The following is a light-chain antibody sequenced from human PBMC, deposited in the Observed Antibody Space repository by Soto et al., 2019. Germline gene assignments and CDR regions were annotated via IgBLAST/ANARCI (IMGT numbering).Light chain of an antibody. CDR1: QSISSW. Sequence: DIQMTQSPSTLSASVGDRVTITCRASQSISSWLAWYQQKPGKAPKLLIYKASSLESGVPSRFSGSGSGTEFTLTISSLQPEDCATYYCQQLISYPLNFGGGTKVDIK. CDR3: QQLISYPLN. CDR2: KAS. J-gene: IGKJ4*01. V-gene: IGKV1-5*03.